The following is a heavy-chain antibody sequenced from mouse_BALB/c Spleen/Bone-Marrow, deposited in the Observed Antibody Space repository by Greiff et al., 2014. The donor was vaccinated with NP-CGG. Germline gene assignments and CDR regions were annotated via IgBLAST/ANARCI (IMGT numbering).Heavy chain of an antibody. CDR2: IRNKAKGYTS. CDR1: GFTFTDYY. V-gene: IGHV7-3*02. Sequence: DVHLVESGGGLVQPGGSLRLSCATSGFTFTDYYMSWVRQPPGKALEWLGFIRNKAKGYTSENSASVKGRFTISRDNSQSILYLQMNTLRAEDSATYYCARDINYDIYWYFDVWGARTTVTVSS. CDR3: ARDINYDIYWYFDV. J-gene: IGHJ1*01. D-gene: IGHD2-4*01.